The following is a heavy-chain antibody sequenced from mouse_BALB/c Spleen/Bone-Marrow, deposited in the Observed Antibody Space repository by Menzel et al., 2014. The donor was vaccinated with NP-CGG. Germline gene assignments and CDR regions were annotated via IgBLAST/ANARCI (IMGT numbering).Heavy chain of an antibody. D-gene: IGHD1-2*01. CDR1: GYTFTDYY. J-gene: IGHJ3*01. Sequence: VKLQESGAELARPGASVQLSCKASGYTFTDYYINWMKQRTGQGLEWIGEIYPGSDNTYYNEKFKGKATLTADKSSSTTYMQLSSLTSEDSAVYFCARTTTATSYWGQGTLVTVSA. CDR3: ARTTTATSY. CDR2: IYPGSDNT. V-gene: IGHV1-77*01.